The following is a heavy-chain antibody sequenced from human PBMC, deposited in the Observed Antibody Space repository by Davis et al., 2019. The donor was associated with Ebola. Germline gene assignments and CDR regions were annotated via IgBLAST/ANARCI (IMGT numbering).Heavy chain of an antibody. V-gene: IGHV1-46*01. CDR1: GYRFTSYY. Sequence: ASVKVSCKASGYRFTSYYMRWVRQAPGQGLEWMGIINPITGGTSYAQNFQVRVNMTRDTSTSTVYMELSSPRSEDTAVYYCAREGGRYYDSSGYVFDIWGQGTMVKVSS. CDR3: AREGGRYYDSSGYVFDI. J-gene: IGHJ3*02. D-gene: IGHD3-22*01. CDR2: INPITGGT.